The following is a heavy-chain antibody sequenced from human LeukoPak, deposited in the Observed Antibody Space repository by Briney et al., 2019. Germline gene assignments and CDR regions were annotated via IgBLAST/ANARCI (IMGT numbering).Heavy chain of an antibody. V-gene: IGHV4-59*01. J-gene: IGHJ4*02. CDR1: GGSISSYY. D-gene: IGHD3-22*01. CDR2: IYYSWIT. Sequence: SETLSLTCTVSGGSISSYYWSWLRQPPGKGLEWIGFIYYSWITDYNPSLKSRVTISVDTSKNKFSLKLSSVTAADTAVYYCARVRALSYYDSSGDLYSFQYWGQGTLVTVSS. CDR3: ARVRALSYYDSSGDLYSFQY.